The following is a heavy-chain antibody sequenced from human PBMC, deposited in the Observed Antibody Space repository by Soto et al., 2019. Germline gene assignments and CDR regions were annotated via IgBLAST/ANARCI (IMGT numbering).Heavy chain of an antibody. V-gene: IGHV3-23*01. J-gene: IGHJ4*02. Sequence: EVQLLESGGGLVQPGGSLRLSCAASGFTFSSYAMSWVRQAPEKGLEWVSAISGSGGSTYYADSVKGRFTISRDNSKNTLYLQMNSLRAEDTAVYYCAKDNRPIWFGEYGYWGQGTLVTVSS. CDR1: GFTFSSYA. CDR3: AKDNRPIWFGEYGY. D-gene: IGHD3-10*01. CDR2: ISGSGGST.